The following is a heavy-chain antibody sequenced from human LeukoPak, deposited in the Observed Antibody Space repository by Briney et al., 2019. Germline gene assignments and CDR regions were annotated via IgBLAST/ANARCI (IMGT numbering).Heavy chain of an antibody. CDR3: ARAAGIAVAGTLRYLQYNWFDP. J-gene: IGHJ5*02. CDR2: IYHSGST. CDR1: GYSISSGYY. V-gene: IGHV4-38-2*02. D-gene: IGHD6-19*01. Sequence: SETLSLTRTVSGYSISSGYYWGWIRQPPGKGLEWIGSIYHSGSTYYNPSLKSRVTISVDTSKNQFSLKLSSVTAADTAVYYCARAAGIAVAGTLRYLQYNWFDPWGQGTLVTVSS.